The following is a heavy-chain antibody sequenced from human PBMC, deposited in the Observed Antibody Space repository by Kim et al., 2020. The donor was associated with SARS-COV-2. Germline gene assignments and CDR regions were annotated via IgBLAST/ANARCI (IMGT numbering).Heavy chain of an antibody. J-gene: IGHJ4*02. V-gene: IGHV1-18*01. CDR1: GYTFTSYG. D-gene: IGHD6-13*01. CDR2: ISAYNGNT. Sequence: ASVKVSCKASGYTFTSYGISWVRQAPGQGLEWMGWISAYNGNTNYAQKLQGRVTMTTDTSTSTAYMELRSLRSDDTAVYYCARDHSGSSWGDFDYWGQGTLVTVSS. CDR3: ARDHSGSSWGDFDY.